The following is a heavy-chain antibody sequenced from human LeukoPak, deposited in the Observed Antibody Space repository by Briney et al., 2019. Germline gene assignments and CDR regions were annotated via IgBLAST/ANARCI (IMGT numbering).Heavy chain of an antibody. CDR2: INPSGGST. D-gene: IGHD2-15*01. CDR1: GYTFTSYY. CDR3: ARWVEEDPLDDAFDI. J-gene: IGHJ3*02. Sequence: ASVKVSCKASGYTFTSYYMHWVRQAPGQGLEWMGIINPSGGSTSYAQKFQGRVTVTRDTSTSTVYMELSSLRSEDTAVYYCARWVEEDPLDDAFDIWGQGTMVTVSS. V-gene: IGHV1-46*01.